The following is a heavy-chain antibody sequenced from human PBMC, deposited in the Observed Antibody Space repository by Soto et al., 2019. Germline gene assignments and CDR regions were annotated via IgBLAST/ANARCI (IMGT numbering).Heavy chain of an antibody. J-gene: IGHJ6*02. V-gene: IGHV3-23*01. Sequence: PWGSLRLSCAASGFTFSSYAMSWVRQAPGKGLEWVSAISGSGGSTYYADSVKGRFTISRDNSKNTLYLQMNSLRAEDTAVYYCAKEGTTVTTDYYYGMDVWGQGTTVTVSS. D-gene: IGHD4-4*01. CDR3: AKEGTTVTTDYYYGMDV. CDR1: GFTFSSYA. CDR2: ISGSGGST.